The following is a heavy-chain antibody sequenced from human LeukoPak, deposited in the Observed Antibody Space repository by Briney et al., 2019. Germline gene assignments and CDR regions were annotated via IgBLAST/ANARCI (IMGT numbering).Heavy chain of an antibody. CDR2: IYHSGST. V-gene: IGHV4-4*02. D-gene: IGHD3-10*01. CDR1: GGSISSSNW. J-gene: IGHJ4*02. Sequence: SETLSLTCAVSGGSISSSNWWSWVRQPPGKGLEWIGEIYHSGSTNYNPSLKSRVTISVDKSKNQFSLKLSSVTAADTAVYYCASVKYGSGNYFDYWGQGAPVTVSS. CDR3: ASVKYGSGNYFDY.